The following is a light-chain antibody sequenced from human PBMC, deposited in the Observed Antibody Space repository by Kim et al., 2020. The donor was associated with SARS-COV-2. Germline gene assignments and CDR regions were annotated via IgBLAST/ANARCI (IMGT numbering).Light chain of an antibody. J-gene: IGLJ1*01. V-gene: IGLV2-11*03. CDR1: SSDVCGYNY. CDR2: DVS. CDR3: CSYAGNYTFV. Sequence: GQSVTISCTGTSSDVCGYNYVSWHQQHPGKAPKLMISDVSKRPSGVPGRFSGSKSGNTASLTISGLQAEDEADYYCCSYAGNYTFVFGSGTKVTVL.